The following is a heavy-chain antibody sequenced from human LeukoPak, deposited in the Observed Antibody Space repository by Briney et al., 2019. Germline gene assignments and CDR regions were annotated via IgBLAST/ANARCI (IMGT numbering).Heavy chain of an antibody. V-gene: IGHV3-48*04. Sequence: GGSLRLSCAASGFIFSSYSMNWVRQAPGKGLEWVSYISSSSSTIYYADSVKGRFTISRDNAKNSLYLQMNSLRAEDTAVYYCARDTPLYADSPDAFDIWGQGTMVTVSS. CDR3: ARDTPLYADSPDAFDI. CDR1: GFIFSSYS. J-gene: IGHJ3*02. D-gene: IGHD2/OR15-2a*01. CDR2: ISSSSSTI.